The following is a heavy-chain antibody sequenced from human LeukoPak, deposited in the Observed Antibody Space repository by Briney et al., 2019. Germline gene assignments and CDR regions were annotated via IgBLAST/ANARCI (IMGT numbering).Heavy chain of an antibody. Sequence: GGSLRLSCAVSVFTVSSNYMSWVRQAPGEGLEWVSVIYSGGRTYYADSVKGRFTISRDNSKNTLYLQMNSLRAENTAVYYCARDAGGYGMDVWGQGTTVTVSS. CDR2: IYSGGRT. D-gene: IGHD2-8*02. CDR3: ARDAGGYGMDV. J-gene: IGHJ6*02. CDR1: VFTVSSNY. V-gene: IGHV3-66*01.